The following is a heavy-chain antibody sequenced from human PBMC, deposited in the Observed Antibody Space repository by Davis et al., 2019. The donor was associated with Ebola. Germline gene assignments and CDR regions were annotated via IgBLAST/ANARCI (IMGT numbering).Heavy chain of an antibody. Sequence: GESLKISCAASGFTFSSYGMHWVRQAPGKGLEWVSYISGSSSTIYYADSVKGRFTISRDNAKNSLYLQMNSLRDEDTAVYYCARVYQIGYYDSSGFSPHFDYWGQGTLVTVSS. CDR1: GFTFSSYG. D-gene: IGHD3-22*01. CDR2: ISGSSSTI. J-gene: IGHJ4*02. V-gene: IGHV3-48*02. CDR3: ARVYQIGYYDSSGFSPHFDY.